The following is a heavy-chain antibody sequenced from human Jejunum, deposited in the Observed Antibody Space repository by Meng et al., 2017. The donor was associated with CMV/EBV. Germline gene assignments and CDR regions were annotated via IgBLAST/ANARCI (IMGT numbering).Heavy chain of an antibody. CDR1: GYTFTDFG. CDR2: TSAYNTNK. V-gene: IGHV1-18*01. J-gene: IGHJ4*02. Sequence: QVQLLQSGTEVKKPGASAKVPCKASGYTFTDFGISWVRQAPGQGLEWMGWTSAYNTNKNYAQKFQDRVTMTTDTSTSTAYMELRNLKSDDTAVYYCTRGTGPGNYWGQGPLVTVYS. D-gene: IGHD1-1*01. CDR3: TRGTGPGNY.